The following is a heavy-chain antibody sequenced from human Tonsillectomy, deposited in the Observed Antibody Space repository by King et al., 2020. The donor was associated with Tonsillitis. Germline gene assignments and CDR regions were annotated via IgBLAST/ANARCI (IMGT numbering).Heavy chain of an antibody. CDR3: ARLYYYDSSGYYWGDY. D-gene: IGHD3-22*01. Sequence: VQLVESGGGLVQPGGSLRLSCAASGFTFSSYSMNWVRQAPGKGLEWVSYISSSSTIYYADSVKGRFTISRDNAKNSLYLQMNSLRDEDTAVYYCARLYYYDSSGYYWGDYWGQGTLVTVSS. CDR1: GFTFSSYS. V-gene: IGHV3-48*02. CDR2: ISSSSTI. J-gene: IGHJ4*02.